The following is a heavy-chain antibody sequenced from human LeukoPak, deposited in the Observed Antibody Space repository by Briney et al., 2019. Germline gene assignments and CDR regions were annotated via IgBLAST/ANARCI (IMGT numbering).Heavy chain of an antibody. Sequence: ASVTVSCKASGYTFTSYGISWVRQAPGQGLEWMGWISAYNGNTNYAQKFQGRVTITADESTSTAYMELSSLRSEDTAVYYCASGGSYPIYYYYGMDVWGQGTTVTVSS. J-gene: IGHJ6*02. V-gene: IGHV1-18*01. D-gene: IGHD1-26*01. CDR2: ISAYNGNT. CDR1: GYTFTSYG. CDR3: ASGGSYPIYYYYGMDV.